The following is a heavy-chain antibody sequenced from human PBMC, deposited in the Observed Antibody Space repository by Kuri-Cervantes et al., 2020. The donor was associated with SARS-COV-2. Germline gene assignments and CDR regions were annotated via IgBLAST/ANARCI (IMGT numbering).Heavy chain of an antibody. CDR1: GFTFGSYG. D-gene: IGHD6-13*01. Sequence: GESLKISCAASGFTFGSYGMHWVRQAPGKGLEWVAFIRYDGSNKYYADSVKGRFTISRDNSKNTLYLQMNSLRAEDTAVYYCAKDAGIAAAGTRYYYYYYMDVWGKGTTVTVSS. J-gene: IGHJ6*03. CDR3: AKDAGIAAAGTRYYYYYYMDV. V-gene: IGHV3-30*02. CDR2: IRYDGSNK.